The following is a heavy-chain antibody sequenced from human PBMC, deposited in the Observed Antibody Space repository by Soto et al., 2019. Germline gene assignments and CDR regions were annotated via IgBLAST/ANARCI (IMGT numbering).Heavy chain of an antibody. CDR2: IMPILGTP. CDR1: AGTFSSYG. Sequence: QVQLVQSGAEVKKPGSSVKVSCKASAGTFSSYGISWVRQAPGQGLEWMGGIMPILGTPNYAQKFQSRVTITADESTSTGCTDLSTMTSEDRAMYYSARDRCWKSYFYDSSVPYFYGMDVWGQGTTVTVSS. V-gene: IGHV1-69*01. CDR3: ARDRCWKSYFYDSSVPYFYGMDV. D-gene: IGHD3-22*01. J-gene: IGHJ6*02.